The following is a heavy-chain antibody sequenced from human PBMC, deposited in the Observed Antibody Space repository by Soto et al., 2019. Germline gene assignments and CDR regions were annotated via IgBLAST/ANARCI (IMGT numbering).Heavy chain of an antibody. D-gene: IGHD4-17*01. CDR2: IYYSGST. V-gene: IGHV4-59*01. CDR3: ARDRSDYVGIDY. Sequence: SETLSLTCTVSGGSISSYYWSWIRQPPGKGLEWIGYIYYSGSTNYNPSLKSRVTISVDTSKNQFSLKLSSVTAADTAVYYCARDRSDYVGIDYWGQGTLVTVSS. CDR1: GGSISSYY. J-gene: IGHJ4*02.